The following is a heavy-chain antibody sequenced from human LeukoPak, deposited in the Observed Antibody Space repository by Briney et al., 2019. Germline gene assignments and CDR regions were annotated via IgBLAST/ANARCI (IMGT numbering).Heavy chain of an antibody. J-gene: IGHJ4*02. CDR2: IYPGDSYT. Sequence: GESLKISRKGSGYSFTSYWIGLVRQMPGKGLEWMGIIYPGDSYTIYSPSFQGQVTISDDKSISTAYLQWSSLKASDTAMYYCARQIKSRPLYYFDYWGQGTLVTVSS. CDR3: ARQIKSRPLYYFDY. CDR1: GYSFTSYW. V-gene: IGHV5-51*01.